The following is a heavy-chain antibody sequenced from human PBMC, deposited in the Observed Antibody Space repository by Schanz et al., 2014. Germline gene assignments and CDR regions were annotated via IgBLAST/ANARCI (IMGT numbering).Heavy chain of an antibody. CDR2: INPTGGST. CDR3: ARADSSGPDWYFDL. J-gene: IGHJ2*01. CDR1: GYTFTNHY. Sequence: QVQVIQSGPEVKKPGASVKVSCKASGYTFTNHYLHWVRQAPGQGLEWMGIINPTGGSTTYAEKFLGRVTMTSDTSTSTVFMEMSSLRIEDTAVYYCARADSSGPDWYFDLWGRGTLVTVSS. V-gene: IGHV1-46*01. D-gene: IGHD6-19*01.